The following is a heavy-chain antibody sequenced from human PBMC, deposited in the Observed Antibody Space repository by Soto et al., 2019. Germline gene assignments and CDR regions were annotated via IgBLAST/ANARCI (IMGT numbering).Heavy chain of an antibody. D-gene: IGHD4-17*01. CDR1: GGTFSSYA. V-gene: IGHV1-69*06. Sequence: SVKVSCKASGGTFSSYAISWVRQAPGQGLEWMGWIIAGIGTAKYSQKFQGRVTITGDTSASTAYMELSSLRSEDTAVYYCARDRAHDYGDHFFDYWGQGTLVTVSS. CDR2: IIAGIGTA. J-gene: IGHJ4*02. CDR3: ARDRAHDYGDHFFDY.